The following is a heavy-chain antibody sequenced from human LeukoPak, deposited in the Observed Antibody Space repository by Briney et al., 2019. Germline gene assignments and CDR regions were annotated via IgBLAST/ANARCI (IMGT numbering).Heavy chain of an antibody. Sequence: TSETLSLTCTVSGYSISSGYYWGWIRQPPGKGLEWIGNIYHSGTTYYNPSLKSRVTISVDTSKNQFSLKLSSVTAADTAVYYCARWQNSKSLDYWGQGTLVTVSS. D-gene: IGHD2/OR15-2a*01. CDR1: GYSISSGYY. CDR2: IYHSGTT. CDR3: ARWQNSKSLDY. V-gene: IGHV4-38-2*02. J-gene: IGHJ4*02.